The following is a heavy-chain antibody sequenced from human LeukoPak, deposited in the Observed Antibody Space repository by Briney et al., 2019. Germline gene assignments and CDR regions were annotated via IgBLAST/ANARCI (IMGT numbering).Heavy chain of an antibody. Sequence: SETLSLTCAVYGGSFSGYYWSWIRQPPGKGLEWIGEINHSGSTNYNPSLKSRVTISVDTSKNQFPLKLSSVTAADTAVHYCAREGYSSSLDYWGQGTLVTVSS. CDR2: INHSGST. D-gene: IGHD6-6*01. V-gene: IGHV4-34*01. J-gene: IGHJ4*02. CDR1: GGSFSGYY. CDR3: AREGYSSSLDY.